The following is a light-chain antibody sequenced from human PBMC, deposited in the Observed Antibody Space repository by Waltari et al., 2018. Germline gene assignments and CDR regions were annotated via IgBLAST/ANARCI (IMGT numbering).Light chain of an antibody. J-gene: IGKJ1*01. CDR2: DAS. V-gene: IGKV1-12*01. Sequence: EIQMTQSPSSVSASVGDRVTITCRASQAISRWLAWYQQKPGNSPNLLIYDASKLQSGVPSRFSGSGSATDFTLTISSLRPEDSATYYCQQGNSLPPTFGQGTKVEIK. CDR1: QAISRW. CDR3: QQGNSLPPT.